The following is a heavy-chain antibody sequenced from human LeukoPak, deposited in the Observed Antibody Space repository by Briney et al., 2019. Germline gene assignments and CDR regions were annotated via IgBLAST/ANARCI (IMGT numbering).Heavy chain of an antibody. Sequence: PSETLSLTCTVSGGSISSSSYYWGWTRQPPGKGLEWIGSIYYSGSTYYNPSLKSRVTISVDTSKNQFSLKLSSVTAADTAVYYCARSLRDFWSGYSQFDYWGQGTLVTVSS. CDR1: GGSISSSSYY. CDR3: ARSLRDFWSGYSQFDY. CDR2: IYYSGST. J-gene: IGHJ4*02. D-gene: IGHD3-3*01. V-gene: IGHV4-39*01.